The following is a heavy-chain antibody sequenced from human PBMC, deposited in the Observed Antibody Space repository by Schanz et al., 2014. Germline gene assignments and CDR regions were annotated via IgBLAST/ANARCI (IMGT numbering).Heavy chain of an antibody. D-gene: IGHD6-13*01. CDR2: ISFDGRNT. Sequence: QVQLVESGGGLVKPGGSLRLSCAASGFTFSDYYMSWIRQAPGKGLEWVGFISFDGRNTGYAHSVKGRFTISRDNSKNTVNLQMNSLRAEDTAVYYCAKEKEEVAADGSCFDYWGQGTLVTVSS. CDR3: AKEKEEVAADGSCFDY. J-gene: IGHJ4*02. CDR1: GFTFSDYY. V-gene: IGHV3-30*18.